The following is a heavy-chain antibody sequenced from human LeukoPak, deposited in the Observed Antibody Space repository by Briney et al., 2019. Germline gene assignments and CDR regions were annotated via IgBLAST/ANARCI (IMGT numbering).Heavy chain of an antibody. V-gene: IGHV1-8*01. CDR3: ARGHAGDSSGYYFVGYYYYGMDV. CDR2: MNPNSGNT. Sequence: GASVKVSCKASGYTFTSYDINWVRQATGQGLEWMGWMNPNSGNTGYAQKFQGRVTMTTDTSTSTAYMELRSLRSDDTAVYYCARGHAGDSSGYYFVGYYYYGMDVWGQGTTVTVSS. J-gene: IGHJ6*02. D-gene: IGHD3-22*01. CDR1: GYTFTSYD.